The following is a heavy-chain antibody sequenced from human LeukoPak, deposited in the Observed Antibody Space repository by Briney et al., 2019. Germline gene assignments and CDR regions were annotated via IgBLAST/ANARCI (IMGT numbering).Heavy chain of an antibody. CDR3: ARPYGSGTDNWFDP. D-gene: IGHD3-10*01. J-gene: IGHJ5*02. CDR2: IYHSGST. CDR1: GYSISSGYY. Sequence: PSETLSLTCTVSGYSISSGYYWGWIRQPPGKGLEWIGSIYHSGSTYYNPSLKSRVTISVDTSKNQFSLKLSSATAADTAVYYCARPYGSGTDNWFDPWGQGTLVTVSS. V-gene: IGHV4-38-2*02.